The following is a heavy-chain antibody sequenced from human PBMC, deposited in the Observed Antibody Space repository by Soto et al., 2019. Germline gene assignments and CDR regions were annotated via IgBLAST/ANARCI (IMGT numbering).Heavy chain of an antibody. Sequence: QVQLVQSGAEVKKPRSSVKVSVKASGGTFSIYAISWVRQAPDQGLEWMGGIIPIFGTANYAPKFQGRVTITADESTSTAYMDLSSLRAEATAVYYCASDGGIAADPYGIEVWGQGNTVTVSS. V-gene: IGHV1-69*01. CDR3: ASDGGIAADPYGIEV. J-gene: IGHJ6*02. D-gene: IGHD6-13*01. CDR1: GGTFSIYA. CDR2: IIPIFGTA.